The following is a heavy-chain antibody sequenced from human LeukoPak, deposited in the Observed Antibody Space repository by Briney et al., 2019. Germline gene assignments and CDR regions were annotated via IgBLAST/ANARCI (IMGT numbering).Heavy chain of an antibody. CDR3: ARDNPYSSSGDAFDI. V-gene: IGHV1-18*01. Sequence: ASVKVSCKASGYTFTSYGISWVRQAPGQGPEWMGWISAYNGNTNYVQKLQGRVTMTTDTSTSTAYMELRSLRSDDTAVYYCARDNPYSSSGDAFDIWGQGTMVTVSS. CDR2: ISAYNGNT. D-gene: IGHD6-13*01. CDR1: GYTFTSYG. J-gene: IGHJ3*02.